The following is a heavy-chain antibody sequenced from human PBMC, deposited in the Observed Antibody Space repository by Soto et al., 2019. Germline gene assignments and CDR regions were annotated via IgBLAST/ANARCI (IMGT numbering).Heavy chain of an antibody. J-gene: IGHJ4*02. CDR1: GYTLTELS. CDR3: AAGRITFFGVVSLNYDY. Sequence: ASVKVSCKVSGYTLTELSMHWVRQAPGKGLEWMGGFDPEDGETIYAQKFQGRVTMTEDTSTDTAYMELGSLRSEDTAVYKCAAGRITFFGVVSLNYDYWGKGTLVTVS. V-gene: IGHV1-24*01. CDR2: FDPEDGET. D-gene: IGHD3-3*01.